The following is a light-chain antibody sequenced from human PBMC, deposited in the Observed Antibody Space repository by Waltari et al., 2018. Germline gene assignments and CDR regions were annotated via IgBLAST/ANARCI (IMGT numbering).Light chain of an antibody. CDR2: EGS. Sequence: QSALTQPASVSGSPGQSITISCTGTSSDVGSYNLVPWYQQHPGKAPKLMIYEGSKRPSGVSNRFSGSKSGNTVSLTISGLQAEDEADYYCCSYAGSSTLYVFGTGTKVTVL. V-gene: IGLV2-23*01. CDR3: CSYAGSSTLYV. CDR1: SSDVGSYNL. J-gene: IGLJ1*01.